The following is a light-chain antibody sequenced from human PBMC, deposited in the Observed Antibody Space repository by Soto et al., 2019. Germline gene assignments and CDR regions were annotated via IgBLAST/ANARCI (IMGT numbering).Light chain of an antibody. CDR3: QQHSTYLWA. CDR1: QSISSW. V-gene: IGKV1-5*01. J-gene: IGKJ1*01. CDR2: DAS. Sequence: IQMTQSPSTLSASVGDRVTITCRASQSISSWLAWYQQKPGKAPKLLIYDASTLESGVPSRFSGSGPGTEFTLTISSLQPDDFATYYCQQHSTYLWAFGQGTKVEIK.